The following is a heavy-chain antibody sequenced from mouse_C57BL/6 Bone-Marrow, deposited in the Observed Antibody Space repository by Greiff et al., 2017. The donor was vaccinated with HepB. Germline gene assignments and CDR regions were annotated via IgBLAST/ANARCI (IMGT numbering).Heavy chain of an antibody. CDR1: GYTFTSYW. D-gene: IGHD1-1*01. Sequence: QVQLQQPGAELVMPGASVKLSCKASGYTFTSYWMHWVKQRPGQGLEWIGEIDPSDSYTNYNQKFKGKSTLTLDKSSSTAYMQLSSLTSEDSAVYYCARRGITTVVAPYYFDYWGQGTTLTVSS. V-gene: IGHV1-69*01. CDR2: IDPSDSYT. J-gene: IGHJ2*01. CDR3: ARRGITTVVAPYYFDY.